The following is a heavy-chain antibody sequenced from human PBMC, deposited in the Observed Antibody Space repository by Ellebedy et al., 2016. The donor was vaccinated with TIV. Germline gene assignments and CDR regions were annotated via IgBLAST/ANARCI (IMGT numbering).Heavy chain of an antibody. Sequence: PGGSLRLSCAASGFNFNSYALHWVRQAPGKGLEWVSLISHHGSDKYYADSVKGRFTISRDNSKNTLELQMNNLRTEDTAVYYCARDPDAFGVQYFDLWGQGTLVIVSS. CDR2: ISHHGSDK. J-gene: IGHJ5*01. V-gene: IGHV3-30*04. D-gene: IGHD3-10*01. CDR1: GFNFNSYA. CDR3: ARDPDAFGVQYFDL.